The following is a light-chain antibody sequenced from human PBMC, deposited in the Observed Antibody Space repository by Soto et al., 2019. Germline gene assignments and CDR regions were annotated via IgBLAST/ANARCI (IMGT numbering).Light chain of an antibody. J-gene: IGKJ5*01. Sequence: EVVMTQSPATLSVSPGEGVALSCRASQSVSSNLAWYQQRPGQAPRLLIYGASTRATGIPARFSGSGSGTEFTLTISSLQSEDFAVCYCQQYNNWPPITFGQGTRLEIK. CDR2: GAS. V-gene: IGKV3-15*01. CDR3: QQYNNWPPIT. CDR1: QSVSSN.